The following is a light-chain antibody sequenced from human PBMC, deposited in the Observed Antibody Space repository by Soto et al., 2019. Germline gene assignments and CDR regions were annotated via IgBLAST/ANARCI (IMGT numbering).Light chain of an antibody. CDR1: SSDVGRYNF. J-gene: IGLJ1*01. Sequence: QLVLTQPASVSGSPGQSITISCTGTSSDVGRYNFVSWYQQHPGKAPKFIIYDVNNRPSGVSNRFSGSKSGDTASLTISGLQAEDEADYYCSSYTSSSTYVFGTGTKLTVL. V-gene: IGLV2-14*01. CDR3: SSYTSSSTYV. CDR2: DVN.